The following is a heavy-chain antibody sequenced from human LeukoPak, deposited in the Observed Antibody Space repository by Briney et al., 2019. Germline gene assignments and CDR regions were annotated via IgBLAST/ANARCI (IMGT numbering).Heavy chain of an antibody. V-gene: IGHV3-23*01. D-gene: IGHD6-19*01. J-gene: IGHJ4*02. CDR1: GFTFGDYA. CDR3: AKDRPYSSGPDNFDY. Sequence: GGSLRLSCTASGFTFGDYAMSWVRQAPGKGLEWVSAISGSGGSTYYADSVKGRFTISRDNSKNTLYLQMNSLRAEDTAVYYCAKDRPYSSGPDNFDYWGQGTLVTVSS. CDR2: ISGSGGST.